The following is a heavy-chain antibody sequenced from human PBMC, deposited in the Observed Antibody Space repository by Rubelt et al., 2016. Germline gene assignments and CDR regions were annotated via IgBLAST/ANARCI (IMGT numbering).Heavy chain of an antibody. V-gene: IGHV4-34*01. CDR1: GGSSSAYY. CDR2: INHSGSD. D-gene: IGHD3-10*01. Sequence: QVQLQQWGAGLLKPSETLSLTCAVYGGSSSAYYWSWIRQTPGKGLEWIGEINHSGSDNYSPSLKSRVTMSIDTSKNQFSLRLSSVTAADTAVYYCARGYGSGSYFGYWGQGTLVTVSS. J-gene: IGHJ4*02. CDR3: ARGYGSGSYFGY.